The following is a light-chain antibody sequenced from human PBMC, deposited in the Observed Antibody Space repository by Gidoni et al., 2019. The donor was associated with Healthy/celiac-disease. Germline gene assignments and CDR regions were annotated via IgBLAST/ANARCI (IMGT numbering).Light chain of an antibody. V-gene: IGKV1-39*01. CDR3: QQSYSTPPYT. CDR2: AAS. Sequence: DIQMTQSPSSLSASVGDRVTIPCRASQSISSYLNWYQQKPGRAPKLLIYAASSLQSGVPSRFSGSGSGTDFTLTISSMQPEDFATYYYQQSYSTPPYTFGQGTKLEIK. CDR1: QSISSY. J-gene: IGKJ2*01.